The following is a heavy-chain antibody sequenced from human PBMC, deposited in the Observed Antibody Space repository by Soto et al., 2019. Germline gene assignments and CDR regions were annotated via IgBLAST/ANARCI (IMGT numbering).Heavy chain of an antibody. CDR1: GGTFSSYT. V-gene: IGHV1-69*02. D-gene: IGHD6-13*01. Sequence: ASVKVSCKASGGTFSSYTISWVRQAPGQGLEWMGRIIPILGIANYAQKFQGRVTITADKSTSTAYMELSSLRSEDTAVYYCASGASHGAAAGSVVYYYYYMDVWGKGTTVTVSS. J-gene: IGHJ6*03. CDR3: ASGASHGAAAGSVVYYYYYMDV. CDR2: IIPILGIA.